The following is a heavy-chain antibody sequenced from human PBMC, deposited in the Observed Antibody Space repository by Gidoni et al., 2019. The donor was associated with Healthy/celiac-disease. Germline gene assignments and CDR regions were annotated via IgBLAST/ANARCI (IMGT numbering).Heavy chain of an antibody. D-gene: IGHD4-17*01. CDR1: GFTFRRYA. J-gene: IGHJ4*02. CDR2: ISGSGGST. Sequence: EVQLVESGGGLVQPGGSLRLSCAASGFTFRRYAMSWVRQAPGKGLEWVTAISGSGGSTYYADSVKSRFTISRDNSKNTLYLQMNSLRAEDTAVYYCAKTWRRTTVTHFDYWGQGTLVTVSS. CDR3: AKTWRRTTVTHFDY. V-gene: IGHV3-23*04.